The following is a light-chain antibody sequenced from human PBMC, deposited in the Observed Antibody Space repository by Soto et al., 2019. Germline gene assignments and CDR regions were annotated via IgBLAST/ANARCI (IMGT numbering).Light chain of an antibody. CDR3: QQYNNWPPDMT. CDR2: GAS. J-gene: IGKJ1*01. CDR1: QSVCSN. Sequence: EIVMTQYPATLSVSPGDRATLSCRASQSVCSNLAWYQQKPGQAPRLLIYGASTSATGIPARFSGSGSGTEFTLTVSSLQYEDFAIYFRQQYNNWPPDMTFSKGNNVDIK. V-gene: IGKV3-15*01.